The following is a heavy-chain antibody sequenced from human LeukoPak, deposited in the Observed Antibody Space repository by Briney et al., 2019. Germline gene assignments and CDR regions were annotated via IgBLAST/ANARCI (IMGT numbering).Heavy chain of an antibody. CDR1: GFTFSTYA. J-gene: IGHJ5*02. D-gene: IGHD6-13*01. Sequence: PGRSLSLSCAASGFTFSTYAMHWVRQAPGKGLEWVAVVWADETNRYYADSVKGRFTISKDNSKNTLFFQMNSLRAEDTAVYYCAGDRGAALFDPWGQGTLVTVSS. V-gene: IGHV3-33*01. CDR3: AGDRGAALFDP. CDR2: VWADETNR.